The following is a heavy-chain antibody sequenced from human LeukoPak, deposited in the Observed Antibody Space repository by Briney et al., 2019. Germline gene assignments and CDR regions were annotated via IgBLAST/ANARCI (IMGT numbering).Heavy chain of an antibody. CDR1: GFSFDNYA. CDR3: AKLLGTATTYDS. D-gene: IGHD5-24*01. V-gene: IGHV3-23*01. CDR2: ISAVGRTT. J-gene: IGHJ4*02. Sequence: GGSLRLSCAASGFSFDNYAMNWVRQAPGKGLAWVSAISAVGRTTYYADSVKGRFTISRDNSKNTLYLQMNSLGAEDTAMYYCAKLLGTATTYDSWGQGTRVTVSS.